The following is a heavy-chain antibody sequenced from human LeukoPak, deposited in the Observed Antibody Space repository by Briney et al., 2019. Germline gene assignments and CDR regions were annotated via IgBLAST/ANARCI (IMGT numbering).Heavy chain of an antibody. V-gene: IGHV3-23*01. Sequence: GGSLRLSCAASGFTFSTYAMSWVRQAPGKGLEWVSGISAGDDSTYYADSVKGRFTVSRDNSKNSLYLRMNSLRVEDTAVYYCAKDSGSYWGSFDYWGQGTLVTVSS. D-gene: IGHD1-26*01. CDR3: AKDSGSYWGSFDY. CDR1: GFTFSTYA. J-gene: IGHJ4*02. CDR2: ISAGDDST.